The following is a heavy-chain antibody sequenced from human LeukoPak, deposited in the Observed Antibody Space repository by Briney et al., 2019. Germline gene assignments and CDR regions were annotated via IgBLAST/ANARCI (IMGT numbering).Heavy chain of an antibody. CDR3: ATQRGIAVAGSNWFDP. Sequence: ASVKVSCKASGYTFTRYGINWVRQAPGQGLEWMGWISGYNEKTNYAQKFQGRVTMTTDTSTSTAYMELRRLRSDDTAVYYCATQRGIAVAGSNWFDPWGQGTLVTVSS. D-gene: IGHD6-19*01. V-gene: IGHV1-18*01. CDR1: GYTFTRYG. CDR2: ISGYNEKT. J-gene: IGHJ5*02.